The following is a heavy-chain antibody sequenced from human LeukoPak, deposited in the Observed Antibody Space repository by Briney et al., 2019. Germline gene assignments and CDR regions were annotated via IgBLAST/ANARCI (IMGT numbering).Heavy chain of an antibody. CDR1: SYTFTSYG. V-gene: IGHV1-18*01. CDR2: ISAYNGNT. Sequence: ASVKVSCKASSYTFTSYGISWVRQAPGQGLEWMGWISAYNGNTNYAQKLQGRVTMTTDTSTSTAYMELRSLRSDDTAVYYCARDSDYYYDSSGPLEWGQGTLVTVSS. J-gene: IGHJ4*02. CDR3: ARDSDYYYDSSGPLE. D-gene: IGHD3-22*01.